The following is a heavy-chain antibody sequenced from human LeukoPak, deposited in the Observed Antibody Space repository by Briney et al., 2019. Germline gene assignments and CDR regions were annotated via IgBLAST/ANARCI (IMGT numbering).Heavy chain of an antibody. CDR3: ARGLITGAAGTYYYYGMDV. CDR2: ISNSGGST. Sequence: GGSLRLSCAASGFIFSRYGMHWVRQAPGKGLEYVSAISNSGGSTYYANSVKGRFTISRDNSKNTLYLQMGSLRGEDMAVYYCARGLITGAAGTYYYYGMDVWGQGTTVTVSS. J-gene: IGHJ6*02. V-gene: IGHV3-64*01. D-gene: IGHD6-13*01. CDR1: GFIFSRYG.